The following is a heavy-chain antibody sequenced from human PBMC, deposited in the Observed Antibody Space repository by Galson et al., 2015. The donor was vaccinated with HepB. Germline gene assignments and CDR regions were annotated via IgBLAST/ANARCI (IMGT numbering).Heavy chain of an antibody. D-gene: IGHD6-19*01. V-gene: IGHV2-70*04. J-gene: IGHJ2*01. Sequence: PALVKPTQTLTLTCTFSGFSLCTTEMRVSWIRQPPGKALEWLARIDWDDDKFYSTSLKTRLTISKDTSKNQVVLTMTNMDPVDTATYYCARSGYSSGWYPWYFDLWGRGTLVTVSS. CDR1: GFSLCTTEMR. CDR2: IDWDDDK. CDR3: ARSGYSSGWYPWYFDL.